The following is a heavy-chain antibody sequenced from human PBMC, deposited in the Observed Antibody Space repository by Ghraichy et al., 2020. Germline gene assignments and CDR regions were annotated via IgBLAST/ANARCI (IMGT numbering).Heavy chain of an antibody. CDR2: IKTKKNGGT. Sequence: GGSLRLSCAASGFPFINAWMSWVRQAPGKGLEWVGRIKTKKNGGTDYAAPVQGRFIISRDDSKSTVYLQMNSLRTEDTAVYYCTTDDYGDRGFPYDFWGQGTLVTVSS. CDR3: TTDDYGDRGFPYDF. J-gene: IGHJ4*02. V-gene: IGHV3-15*01. D-gene: IGHD4-17*01. CDR1: GFPFINAW.